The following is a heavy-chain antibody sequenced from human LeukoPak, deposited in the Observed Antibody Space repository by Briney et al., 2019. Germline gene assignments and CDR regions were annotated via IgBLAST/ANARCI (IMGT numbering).Heavy chain of an antibody. CDR2: IGPSGTAI. V-gene: IGHV3-48*01. Sequence: PGGSLRLSCAASGFTFSSYAMNWVRQAPGRGLEWVSYIGPSGTAIYYADSVKGRFTISRDNARNSLYLQMNSLRAEDTAVYYCARDPITTVTTLLYMDVWGKGTTVTVSS. J-gene: IGHJ6*03. D-gene: IGHD4-17*01. CDR3: ARDPITTVTTLLYMDV. CDR1: GFTFSSYA.